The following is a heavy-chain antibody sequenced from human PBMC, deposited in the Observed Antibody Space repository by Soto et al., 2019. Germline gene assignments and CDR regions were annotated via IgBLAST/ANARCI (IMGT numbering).Heavy chain of an antibody. CDR1: GFTFSSYA. CDR3: ASPFGYCSSATCPHFDY. V-gene: IGHV3-30-3*01. Sequence: GGSLRLSCAASGFTFSSYAIHWVRQAPGKGLEWVAVLSYDGSNKYYADSVKGRFTISRDNSKNTLYLQMNSLRTEDTAVYYCASPFGYCSSATCPHFDYLGQGTLVTV. CDR2: LSYDGSNK. J-gene: IGHJ4*02. D-gene: IGHD2-2*03.